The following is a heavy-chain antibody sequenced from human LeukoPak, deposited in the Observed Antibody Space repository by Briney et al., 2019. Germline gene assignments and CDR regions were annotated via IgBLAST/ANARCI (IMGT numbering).Heavy chain of an antibody. J-gene: IGHJ4*02. D-gene: IGHD4-23*01. CDR3: ARDPDMTTVVTTDY. Sequence: EASVKVSCKASGYTFTSYGISWVRQAPGQGLEWMGWISAYNGNTNYAQKLQGRVTMTTDTSTSTAYMELRSLRSDDTAVYYCARDPDMTTVVTTDYWGQGTLVTVSS. CDR1: GYTFTSYG. V-gene: IGHV1-18*01. CDR2: ISAYNGNT.